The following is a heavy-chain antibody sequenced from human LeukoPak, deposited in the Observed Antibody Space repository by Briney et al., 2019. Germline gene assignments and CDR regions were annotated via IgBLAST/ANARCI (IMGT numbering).Heavy chain of an antibody. D-gene: IGHD6-19*01. CDR3: ARGVSSGWSFYYYYGMDV. V-gene: IGHV1-18*01. CDR2: ISAYNGNT. CDR1: GYTFTSYG. J-gene: IGHJ6*02. Sequence: ASVKVSCKASGYTFTSYGISWVRQAPGQGLEWMGWISAYNGNTNYAQKLQGRVTMTTDTSTSTAYMELRSLRSDDTAVYYCARGVSSGWSFYYYYGMDVWGQGTTVTVSS.